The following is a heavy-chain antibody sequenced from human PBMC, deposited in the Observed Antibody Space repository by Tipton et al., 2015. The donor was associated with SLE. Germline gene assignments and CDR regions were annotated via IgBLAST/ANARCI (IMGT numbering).Heavy chain of an antibody. CDR2: IRSKANSYAT. CDR3: TRQGSVGAYFDY. D-gene: IGHD1-26*01. CDR1: GFTFSGSA. V-gene: IGHV3-73*01. Sequence: SLRLSCAASGFTFSGSAMHWVRQASGKGLEWVGRIRSKANSYATAYAASVKGRFAISRDDSKNTAYLQMNSLKTEDTAVYYCTRQGSVGAYFDYWGQGTLVTVSS. J-gene: IGHJ4*02.